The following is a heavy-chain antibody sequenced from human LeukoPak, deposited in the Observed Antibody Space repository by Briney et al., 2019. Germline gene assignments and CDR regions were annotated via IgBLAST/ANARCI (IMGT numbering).Heavy chain of an antibody. CDR1: GYTFTGYY. J-gene: IGHJ6*02. CDR2: INPNSGGT. D-gene: IGHD2-2*01. Sequence: ASVKVSCKASGYTFTGYYMHWVRQAPGQGLEWMGWINPNSGGTNYAQKFQGRVTMTRDTSISTAYMELSRLRSDDTAVYYCAGLYCSSTSCHLEGYYYYGMDVWGQGTTVTVSS. V-gene: IGHV1-2*02. CDR3: AGLYCSSTSCHLEGYYYYGMDV.